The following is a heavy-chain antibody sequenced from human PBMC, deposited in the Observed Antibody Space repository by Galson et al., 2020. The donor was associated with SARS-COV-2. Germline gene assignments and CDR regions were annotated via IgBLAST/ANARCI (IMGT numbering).Heavy chain of an antibody. CDR3: AKTPGQLGVNYYYGMDV. D-gene: IGHD6-13*01. J-gene: IGHJ6*02. CDR1: GFTFSHYA. V-gene: IGHV3-23*01. CDR2: ISGSGGST. Sequence: GGSLRLSCVASGFTFSHYAMSWVRQAPGKGLEWVSGISGSGGSTYYVDSVKGRFTTSRDNSKNTVYLQMNSLRAEDTAVYYCAKTPGQLGVNYYYGMDVWGQGSTVTVSS.